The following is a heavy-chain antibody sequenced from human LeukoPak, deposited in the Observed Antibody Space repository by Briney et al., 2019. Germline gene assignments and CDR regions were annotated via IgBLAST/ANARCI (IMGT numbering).Heavy chain of an antibody. CDR2: ISSSSSYI. Sequence: PGGSLRLSCTASHFTFTTYWMNWVRQAPGKGLEWVSSISSSSSYIYYADSVKGRFTISRDNAKNSLYLQMNSLRAEDTAVYYCARAGLYGDYFDYWGQGTLVTVSS. J-gene: IGHJ4*02. D-gene: IGHD4-17*01. CDR3: ARAGLYGDYFDY. V-gene: IGHV3-21*01. CDR1: HFTFTTYW.